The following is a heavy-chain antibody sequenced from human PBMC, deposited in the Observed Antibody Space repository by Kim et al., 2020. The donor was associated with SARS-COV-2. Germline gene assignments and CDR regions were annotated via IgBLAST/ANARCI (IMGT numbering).Heavy chain of an antibody. CDR3: ARDRAGGVFDY. V-gene: IGHV4-30-2*04. CDR2: T. J-gene: IGHJ4*02. Sequence: TYYSPTLKGRVTISVDPAKKQCSLKLSSVAAADTSVYYCARDRAGGVFDYWGQGTLVTVSS. D-gene: IGHD3-16*01.